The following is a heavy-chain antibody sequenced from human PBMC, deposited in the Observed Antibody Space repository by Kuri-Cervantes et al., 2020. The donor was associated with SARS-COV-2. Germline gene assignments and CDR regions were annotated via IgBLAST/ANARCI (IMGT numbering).Heavy chain of an antibody. CDR2: ILSIFGTA. D-gene: IGHD1-26*01. V-gene: IGHV1-69*13. Sequence: SVKVSCKASGGTFSSYAISWVRQAPGQGLEWMGGILSIFGTANYAQKFKGRVTITADESTSTAYMELSSLRSEDTAVYYCASSTSGRIWWELSSAFDIWGQGTMVTV. CDR3: ASSTSGRIWWELSSAFDI. CDR1: GGTFSSYA. J-gene: IGHJ3*02.